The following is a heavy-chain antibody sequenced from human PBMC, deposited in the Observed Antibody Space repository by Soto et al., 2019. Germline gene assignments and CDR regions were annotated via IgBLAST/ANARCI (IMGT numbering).Heavy chain of an antibody. CDR1: GGSISSSSYY. CDR3: ASGDIVVVPAATPPVYYYGMDV. V-gene: IGHV4-39*01. D-gene: IGHD2-2*01. Sequence: SETLSLTCTVSGGSISSSSYYWGWIRQPPGKGLEWIGSIYYSGSTYYNPSLKSRVTISVDTSKNQFSLKLSSVTAADTAVYYCASGDIVVVPAATPPVYYYGMDVWGQGTTVTVS. CDR2: IYYSGST. J-gene: IGHJ6*02.